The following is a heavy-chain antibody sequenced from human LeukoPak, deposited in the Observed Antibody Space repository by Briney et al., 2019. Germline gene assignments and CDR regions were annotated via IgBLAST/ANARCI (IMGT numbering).Heavy chain of an antibody. CDR3: ARDSPGWGGFDY. D-gene: IGHD3-10*01. J-gene: IGHJ4*02. V-gene: IGHV3-48*01. CDR2: ISRSSSAI. Sequence: GGSLRLSCAASGFTFSTYNMNWVRQAPGKGLEWVSYISRSSSAIFYADSVEGRFTISRDDAKKSLYLQLNSLSAEDTAVYYCARDSPGWGGFDYWGQGTLVTVSS. CDR1: GFTFSTYN.